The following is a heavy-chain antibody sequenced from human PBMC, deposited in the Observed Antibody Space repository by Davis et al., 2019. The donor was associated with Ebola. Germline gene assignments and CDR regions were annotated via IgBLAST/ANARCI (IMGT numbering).Heavy chain of an antibody. CDR1: GGSFSGYY. D-gene: IGHD3-16*01. J-gene: IGHJ5*02. V-gene: IGHV4-34*01. CDR2: INHSGST. CDR3: ARGLRLPRRNWFDP. Sequence: PSETLSLTCAVYGGSFSGYYWSWIRQPPGKGLEWIGEINHSGSTNYNPSLKSRVTISVDTSKNQFSLKLSSVTAADTAVYYCARGLRLPRRNWFDPWGQGTLVTVSS.